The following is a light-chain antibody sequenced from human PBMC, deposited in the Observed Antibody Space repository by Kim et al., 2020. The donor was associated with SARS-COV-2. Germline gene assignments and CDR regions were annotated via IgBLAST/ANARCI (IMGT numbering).Light chain of an antibody. CDR1: SRDIGSYNR. CDR2: DVS. J-gene: IGLJ3*02. Sequence: GQAITISCTGTSRDIGSYNRVSWYQQPPGKAPKLMIYDVSNRPSGVSNRFSGSKSGNTASLTISGLQAEDEADYYCSSYTSSITVVFGGGTQLTVL. V-gene: IGLV2-14*04. CDR3: SSYTSSITVV.